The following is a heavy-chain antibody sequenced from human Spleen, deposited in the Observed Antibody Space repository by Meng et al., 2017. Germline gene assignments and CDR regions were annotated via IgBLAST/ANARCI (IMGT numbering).Heavy chain of an antibody. V-gene: IGHV1-18*01. CDR1: GYTFNSYG. J-gene: IGHJ5*02. Sequence: QVQLVQSGAEVKEPGASVKVSCKASGYTFNSYGISWVRQAPGQGLEWMGWITPGSGNTKYSQKFQGRVTITRDTSAGTAYMELSTLRSEDTAVYYCARDFTSGSSGDPWGQGTLVTVSS. CDR3: ARDFTSGSSGDP. CDR2: ITPGSGNT. D-gene: IGHD6-19*01.